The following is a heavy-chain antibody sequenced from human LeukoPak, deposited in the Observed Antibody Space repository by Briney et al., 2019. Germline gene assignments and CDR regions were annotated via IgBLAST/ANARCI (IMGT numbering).Heavy chain of an antibody. CDR2: ISYDGGNK. Sequence: GRSLRLSCSASGFTFSSYAMHWVRQAPGKGLQWVADISYDGGNKYYADSVKGRFTISRDNSKNTLYLQMNSLRAEDTAVYFCARAMYYYDTSGSPIIDYWGQGTLVTVSS. CDR1: GFTFSSYA. J-gene: IGHJ4*02. D-gene: IGHD3-22*01. CDR3: ARAMYYYDTSGSPIIDY. V-gene: IGHV3-30-3*01.